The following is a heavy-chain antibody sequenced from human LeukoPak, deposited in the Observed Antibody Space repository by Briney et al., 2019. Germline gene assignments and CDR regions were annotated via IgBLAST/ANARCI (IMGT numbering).Heavy chain of an antibody. CDR2: ISDGGTT. V-gene: IGHV3-53*01. J-gene: IGHJ4*02. D-gene: IGHD3-3*01. CDR3: ARDAGRSGCAH. Sequence: PGGSLRLSCAASGFSVSNNYRSWVRQAPGKGLEWVSVISDGGTTYYTDSVKGRFTISRDDSKNTLYLQTSGLKADDTAMYYCARDAGRSGCAHWGQGTLVTVSS. CDR1: GFSVSNNY.